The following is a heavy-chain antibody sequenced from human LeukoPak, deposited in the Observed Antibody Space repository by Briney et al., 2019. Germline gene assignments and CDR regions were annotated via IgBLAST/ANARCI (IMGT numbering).Heavy chain of an antibody. D-gene: IGHD5-24*01. CDR1: GGTISSYY. Sequence: SETLSLTSTVSGGTISSYYWSWIRQPPGKGLEWIGYIYYSGSTNYNPSLKSRVTISVDTSKNQFSLKLSSVTAADTAVYYCARGGGYIHDAFDIWGQGTMVTVSS. CDR2: IYYSGST. CDR3: ARGGGYIHDAFDI. J-gene: IGHJ3*02. V-gene: IGHV4-59*01.